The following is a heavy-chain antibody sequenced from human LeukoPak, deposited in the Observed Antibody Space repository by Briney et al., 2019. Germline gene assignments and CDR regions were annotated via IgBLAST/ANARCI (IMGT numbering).Heavy chain of an antibody. CDR1: GFPFSSYG. V-gene: IGHV3-30*18. J-gene: IGHJ5*02. D-gene: IGHD3-10*01. CDR2: ISYDGNDK. Sequence: HPGRSLRLSCVVSGFPFSSYGMHWVRQAPGKGLEWVAVISYDGNDKYYADSVKGRFTISRDNSKNTVFLQMNDLTIEDTAIYYCAKRYSDGGFDPWGQGTLVTVSS. CDR3: AKRYSDGGFDP.